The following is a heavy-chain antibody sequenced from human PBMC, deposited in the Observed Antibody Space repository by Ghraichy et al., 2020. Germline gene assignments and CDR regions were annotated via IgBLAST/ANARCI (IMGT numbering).Heavy chain of an antibody. V-gene: IGHV3-23*01. J-gene: IGHJ4*02. D-gene: IGHD3-3*01. CDR2: ISGSGGST. Sequence: GGSLRLSCAASGFTFSSYAMSWVRQAPGKGLEWVSAISGSGGSTYYADSVKGRFTISRDNSKNTLYLQMNSLRAEDTAVYYCAKRGTYDFWSGYYIDYWGQGTLVTVSS. CDR3: AKRGTYDFWSGYYIDY. CDR1: GFTFSSYA.